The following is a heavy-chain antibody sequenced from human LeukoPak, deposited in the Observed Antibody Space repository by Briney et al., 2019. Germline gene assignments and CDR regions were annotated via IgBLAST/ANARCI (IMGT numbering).Heavy chain of an antibody. CDR1: GYTFTGYY. CDR2: ISAYNGNT. CDR3: ARDPRPKYSSGWYFDY. D-gene: IGHD6-19*01. V-gene: IGHV1-18*04. Sequence: GASVKVSCKASGYTFTGYYMHWVRQAPGQGLEWMGWISAYNGNTNYAQKLQGRVTMTTDTSTSTAYMELRSLRSDDTAVYYCARDPRPKYSSGWYFDYWGQGTLVTVSS. J-gene: IGHJ4*02.